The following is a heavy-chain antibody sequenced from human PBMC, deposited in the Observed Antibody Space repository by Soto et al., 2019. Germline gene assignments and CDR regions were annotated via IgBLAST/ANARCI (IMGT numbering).Heavy chain of an antibody. J-gene: IGHJ4*02. CDR3: VRGGGYYDMLTGYDY. D-gene: IGHD3-9*01. CDR2: MNPNSGNT. V-gene: IGHV1-8*01. CDR1: GYTFINYD. Sequence: QVQLVQSGAEVKKPGASVKVSCKASGYTFINYDINWVRQATGQGLEWMGWMNPNSGNTGFAQKFKDRVTLTRNSSTNTAYMELGSLRSEHTAVYFCVRGGGYYDMLTGYDYWGQGSLVTVSS.